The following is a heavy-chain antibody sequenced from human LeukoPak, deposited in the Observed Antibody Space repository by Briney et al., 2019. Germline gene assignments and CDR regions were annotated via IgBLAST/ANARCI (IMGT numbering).Heavy chain of an antibody. CDR2: ISGSGGST. Sequence: PGGSLRLSCAASGFTFSSYAMSWVRQAPGKGLEWVSAISGSGGSTYYADSVKGRFTISRDNSKNTLYLQMNSLRAVDTAVYYCAKTPTYYCDSSGVRAFDIWGQGTMVTVSS. V-gene: IGHV3-23*01. CDR3: AKTPTYYCDSSGVRAFDI. CDR1: GFTFSSYA. D-gene: IGHD3-22*01. J-gene: IGHJ3*02.